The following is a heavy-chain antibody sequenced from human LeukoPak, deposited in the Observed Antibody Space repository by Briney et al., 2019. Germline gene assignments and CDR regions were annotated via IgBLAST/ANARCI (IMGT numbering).Heavy chain of an antibody. CDR3: ARENVPGYFDY. V-gene: IGHV3-30*04. J-gene: IGHJ4*02. D-gene: IGHD3-10*01. CDR2: ISYDGSNK. CDR1: GFTFSSYA. Sequence: PGGSLRLSCAASGFTFSSYAMHWVRQAPGKGLEWVAVISYDGSNKYYADSVKGRFTISRDNSKNTLYLQMNSLRAEDTAVYYCARENVPGYFDYWGQGTLVTVSS.